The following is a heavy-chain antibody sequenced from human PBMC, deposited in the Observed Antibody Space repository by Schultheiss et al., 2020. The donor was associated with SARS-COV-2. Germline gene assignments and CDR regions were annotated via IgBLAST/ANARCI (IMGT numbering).Heavy chain of an antibody. CDR1: GYTFTSYA. CDR2: SNAGKGNT. J-gene: IGHJ2*01. Sequence: ASVKVSCKASGYTFTSYAMHWVRQAPGQRLEWMGWSNAGKGNTKYSQEFQGRVTMTRNTSISTAYMELSSLRSEDTAVYYCARGYQSGSYYAHTWYFDLWGRGTLVTVSS. V-gene: IGHV1-3*02. D-gene: IGHD1-26*01. CDR3: ARGYQSGSYYAHTWYFDL.